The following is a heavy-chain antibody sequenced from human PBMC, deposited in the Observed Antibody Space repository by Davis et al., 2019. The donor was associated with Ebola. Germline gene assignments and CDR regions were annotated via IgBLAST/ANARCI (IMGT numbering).Heavy chain of an antibody. D-gene: IGHD6-19*01. CDR1: GGSISSGGYY. V-gene: IGHV4-39*01. CDR3: AIPLYPGYSSGWYAGGY. CDR2: IYYSGST. Sequence: SETLSLTCTVSGGSISSGGYYWSWIRQPPGKGLEWIGSIYYSGSTYYNPSLKSRVTISVDTSKNQFSLKLSSVTAADTAVYYCAIPLYPGYSSGWYAGGYWGQGTLVTVSS. J-gene: IGHJ4*02.